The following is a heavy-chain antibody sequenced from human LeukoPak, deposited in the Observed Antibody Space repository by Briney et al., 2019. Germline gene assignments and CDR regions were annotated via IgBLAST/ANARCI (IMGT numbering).Heavy chain of an antibody. CDR3: ARDQGYCSNGACYTVLDI. D-gene: IGHD2-8*01. Sequence: GSLRLSCAASGFTFSDYYMSWIRQAPGKGLEWASYISSSGSTIYYVDSVKGRFTISRDNAKNSLYLEMNNLRAEDTAVYYCARDQGYCSNGACYTVLDIWGQGTLVTVSS. V-gene: IGHV3-11*04. J-gene: IGHJ3*02. CDR1: GFTFSDYY. CDR2: ISSSGSTI.